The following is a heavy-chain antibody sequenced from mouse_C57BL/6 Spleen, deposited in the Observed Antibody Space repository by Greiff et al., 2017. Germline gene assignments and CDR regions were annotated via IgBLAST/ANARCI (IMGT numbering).Heavy chain of an antibody. CDR1: GYTFTSYW. V-gene: IGHV1-72*01. J-gene: IGHJ3*01. Sequence: QVQLKQPGAELVKPGASVKLSCKASGYTFTSYWMHWVKQRPGRGLEWIGRIDPTSGGTKYNEKFKSKATLTVDKPSSTAYMQLSSLTSEDSAVYYCARDYGSSLFAYWGQGTLVTVSA. CDR2: IDPTSGGT. CDR3: ARDYGSSLFAY. D-gene: IGHD1-1*01.